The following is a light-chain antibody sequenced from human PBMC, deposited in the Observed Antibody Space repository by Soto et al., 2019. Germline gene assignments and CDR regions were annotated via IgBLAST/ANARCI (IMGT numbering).Light chain of an antibody. CDR2: GAS. J-gene: IGKJ5*01. CDR3: EQYNNWPIT. Sequence: EIVKTQSPATLSVSPGEGATLSCMASQSVSSDLAWYQQKPGQAPRLLIYGASTRATGIPARFSGSGSGTEFTLTISSLQSEDFAVYYCEQYNNWPITFGQGTRLEI. CDR1: QSVSSD. V-gene: IGKV3-15*01.